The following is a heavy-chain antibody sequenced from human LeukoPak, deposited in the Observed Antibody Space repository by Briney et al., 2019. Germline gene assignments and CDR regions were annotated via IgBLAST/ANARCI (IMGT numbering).Heavy chain of an antibody. J-gene: IGHJ4*02. Sequence: SETLSLTCTVSGDSISSDCWGSIRQPPGKGLDWIGYIYYSGSTNYTPSLKSRVTISVDTSKNQFSLKLSSVTAADTAVYYCASGNVYSSIWGYHTYWGQGTLVTVSS. V-gene: IGHV4-59*08. CDR3: ASGNVYSSIWGYHTY. CDR1: GDSISSDC. D-gene: IGHD6-13*01. CDR2: IYYSGST.